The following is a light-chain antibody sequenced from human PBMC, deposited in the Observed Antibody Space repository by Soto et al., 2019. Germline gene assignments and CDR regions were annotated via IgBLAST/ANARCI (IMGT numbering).Light chain of an antibody. CDR1: SSDVGTYNY. V-gene: IGLV2-8*01. CDR3: SSYAGNNKLI. Sequence: QSALTQPPSASGSPGQSVTISCTGTSSDVGTYNYVSWYQQHPGKAPKLMIYEVTNRPSGVPGCFSGSKSGNTASLTVSGLQTEDEADYYCSSYAGNNKLIFGGGTKVTVL. J-gene: IGLJ2*01. CDR2: EVT.